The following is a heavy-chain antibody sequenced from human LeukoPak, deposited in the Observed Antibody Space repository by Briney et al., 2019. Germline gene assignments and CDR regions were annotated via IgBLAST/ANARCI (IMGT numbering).Heavy chain of an antibody. J-gene: IGHJ6*01. CDR3: AKMKGHPLPRYYMDV. V-gene: IGHV3-23*01. Sequence: GGSLRLSCAAAGVTFSGFAMSWVRRTPGKGLEWVSGISGSGDNTLYADSVKGRFTISRDNSKNTLYLEMNSLRAEDTAIYYCAKMKGHPLPRYYMDVWGQGTTVTVSS. CDR1: GVTFSGFA. CDR2: ISGSGDNT. D-gene: IGHD1-26*01.